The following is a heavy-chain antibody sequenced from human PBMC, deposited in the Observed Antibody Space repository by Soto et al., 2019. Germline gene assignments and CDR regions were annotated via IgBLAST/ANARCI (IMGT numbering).Heavy chain of an antibody. CDR1: CFTFSDYY. V-gene: IGHV3-11*06. J-gene: IGHJ6*02. Sequence: GGSLRLSCAASCFTFSDYYMRLIRQAPGKGLEWVSYISSRSSYTKDADSVSGRFTISRDNDKNSLYLQMNSLRAEDTAVYYCARDGFHSVVPAMDVWGQGSTVTVSS. CDR3: ARDGFHSVVPAMDV. CDR2: ISSRSSYT. D-gene: IGHD2-2*01.